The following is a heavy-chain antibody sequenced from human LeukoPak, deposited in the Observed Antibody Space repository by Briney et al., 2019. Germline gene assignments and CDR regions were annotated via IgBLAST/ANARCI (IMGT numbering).Heavy chain of an antibody. J-gene: IGHJ4*02. CDR3: ARRSGSFQGDYNFDY. CDR1: GYSFTSYW. D-gene: IGHD1-26*01. Sequence: GESLKISCKGSGYSFTSYWIGWVRQMPGKGLEWLGIIYPGDSDTRYSPSFQGQVTISADKSISTAYLQWSSLKASDTAMYYCARRSGSFQGDYNFDYWGQGTLVTVSS. CDR2: IYPGDSDT. V-gene: IGHV5-51*01.